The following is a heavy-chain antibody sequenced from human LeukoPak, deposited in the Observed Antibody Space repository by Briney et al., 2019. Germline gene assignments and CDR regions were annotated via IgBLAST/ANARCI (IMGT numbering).Heavy chain of an antibody. CDR2: INHSEST. CDR3: ARVGPAADRGNNWFDP. D-gene: IGHD2-2*01. Sequence: PSETLSLTCAVYGGSFSGYYWSWIRQPPGKGLEWIGEINHSESTNYNPSLKSRVTISVDTSKNQFSLKLSSVTAADTAVYYCARVGPAADRGNNWFDPWGQGTLVTVSS. V-gene: IGHV4-34*01. J-gene: IGHJ5*02. CDR1: GGSFSGYY.